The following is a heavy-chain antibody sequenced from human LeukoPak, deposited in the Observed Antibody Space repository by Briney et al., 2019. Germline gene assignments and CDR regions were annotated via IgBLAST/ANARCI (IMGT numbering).Heavy chain of an antibody. D-gene: IGHD1-7*01. CDR3: AKLEGTIAVPY. CDR2: ISGSGGTT. CDR1: GFTFNSYA. Sequence: GGSLRLSCAASGFTFNSYAMSWVRQAPGQGLEWVSAISGSGGTTYYADSVKGRFTISRDNSKNTLYLQMNSLRAEDTATYYCAKLEGTIAVPYWGQGTLVIVSS. V-gene: IGHV3-23*01. J-gene: IGHJ4*02.